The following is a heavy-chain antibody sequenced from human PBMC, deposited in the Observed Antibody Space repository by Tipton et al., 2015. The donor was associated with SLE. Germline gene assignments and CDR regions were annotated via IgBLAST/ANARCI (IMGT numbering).Heavy chain of an antibody. V-gene: IGHV4-59*11. CDR3: ARYSGYDGFDI. CDR1: GGSISSHY. CDR2: IYYSGST. Sequence: LRLSCTVSGGSISSHYWSWIRQPPGKGLEWIGYIYYSGSTNYNPSLKSRVTISVDTSKNQFSLKLSSVTAADTAVYYCARYSGYDGFDIWGQGTTVTVSS. J-gene: IGHJ3*02. D-gene: IGHD5-12*01.